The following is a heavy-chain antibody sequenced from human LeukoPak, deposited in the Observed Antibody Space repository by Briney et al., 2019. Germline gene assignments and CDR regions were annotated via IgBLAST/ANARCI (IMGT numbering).Heavy chain of an antibody. CDR2: IYYSGST. D-gene: IGHD3-22*01. J-gene: IGHJ6*03. CDR1: GGSIRSSTDY. V-gene: IGHV4-39*07. Sequence: SETLSLICTVSGGSIRSSTDYWGWIRQPPGKELEWIGSIYYSGSTYYNPSLKSRVTISVDTSKNQFSLKLSSVTAADTAVYYCTRGSIAYYYMDVWGKGTTVTISS. CDR3: TRGSIAYYYMDV.